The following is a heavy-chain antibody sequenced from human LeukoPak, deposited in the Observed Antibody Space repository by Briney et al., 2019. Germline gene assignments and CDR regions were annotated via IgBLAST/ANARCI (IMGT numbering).Heavy chain of an antibody. CDR3: ARDRYSGSYPIDY. V-gene: IGHV4-39*07. CDR1: GGSISSSSYY. Sequence: SETLSLTCTVSGGSISSSSYYWGWIRQPPGKGLEWIGSIYHSGSTYYNPSLKSRVTISVDTSKNQFSLKLSSVTAADTAVYYCARDRYSGSYPIDYWGQGTLVTVSS. J-gene: IGHJ4*02. CDR2: IYHSGST. D-gene: IGHD1-26*01.